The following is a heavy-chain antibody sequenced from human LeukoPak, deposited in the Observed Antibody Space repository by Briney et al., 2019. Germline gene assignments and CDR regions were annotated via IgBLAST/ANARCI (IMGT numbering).Heavy chain of an antibody. J-gene: IGHJ6*02. CDR2: IIPVFNTI. CDR3: ARGYSRWSTPSSSYYYRMDV. CDR1: GGTLNTYS. V-gene: IGHV1-69*13. D-gene: IGHD4-23*01. Sequence: ASVKVSCKASGGTLNTYSISWVRQAPGQGLEWMGGIIPVFNTINYAQRFQGRVTLTVDESTSTAYMELSSLRSEDTAVYYCARGYSRWSTPSSSYYYRMDVWGQGTTVAVSS.